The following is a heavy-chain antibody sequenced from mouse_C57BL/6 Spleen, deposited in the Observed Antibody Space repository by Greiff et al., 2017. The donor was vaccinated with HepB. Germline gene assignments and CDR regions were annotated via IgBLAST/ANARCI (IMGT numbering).Heavy chain of an antibody. CDR1: GYTFTSYW. CDR3: ARGASSRTY. V-gene: IGHV1-61*01. Sequence: QVQLQQPGAELVRPGSSVKLSCKASGYTFTSYWMDWVKQRPGQGLEWIGNIYPSDSETHYNQKFKDKATLTVDKSSSTAYMQLSSLTSEDSAVYYCARGASSRTYWGQGTLVTVSA. D-gene: IGHD1-1*01. J-gene: IGHJ3*01. CDR2: IYPSDSET.